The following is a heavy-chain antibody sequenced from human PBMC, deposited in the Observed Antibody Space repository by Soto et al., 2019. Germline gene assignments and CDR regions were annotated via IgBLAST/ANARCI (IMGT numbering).Heavy chain of an antibody. D-gene: IGHD3-22*01. J-gene: IGHJ6*02. CDR1: GYTFTRNG. V-gene: IGHV1-18*01. CDR2: ISPKSGSI. Sequence: ASVKVSCKTSGYTFTRNGISWVRQAPGQGLEWMGWISPKSGSIKYAQKFQGRVIMTTDTSTSTAYMEVRSLISDDTAGYYCVKDRDSNSWPSRDVWGPGTTVTVSS. CDR3: VKDRDSNSWPSRDV.